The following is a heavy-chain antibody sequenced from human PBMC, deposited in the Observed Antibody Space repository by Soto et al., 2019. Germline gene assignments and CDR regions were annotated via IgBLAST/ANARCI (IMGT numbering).Heavy chain of an antibody. CDR3: AVRPPDIVVVVAATDY. CDR1: GGTFSSYT. J-gene: IGHJ4*02. D-gene: IGHD2-15*01. V-gene: IGHV1-69*02. CDR2: IIPILGIA. Sequence: ASVKVSCKASGGTFSSYTISWVRQAPGQGLEWMGRIIPILGIANYAQKFQGRVTITADKSTSTAYMELSSLRSEDTAVYYCAVRPPDIVVVVAATDYWGQGTLVTVSS.